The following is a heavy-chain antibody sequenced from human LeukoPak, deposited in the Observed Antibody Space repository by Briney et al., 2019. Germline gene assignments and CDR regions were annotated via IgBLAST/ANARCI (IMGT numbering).Heavy chain of an antibody. CDR1: GGTFSSYA. CDR2: IIPIFGTA. CDR3: ARTVVPAAIPYYYYGMDV. Sequence: GASLKVSCKASGGTFSSYAISGVRQAPGQGLEWMGGIIPIFGTANYAQKFQGRVTITADKSTSTAYMELSSLRSEDTAVYYCARTVVPAAIPYYYYGMDVWGKGTTVTVSS. D-gene: IGHD2-2*01. J-gene: IGHJ6*04. V-gene: IGHV1-69*06.